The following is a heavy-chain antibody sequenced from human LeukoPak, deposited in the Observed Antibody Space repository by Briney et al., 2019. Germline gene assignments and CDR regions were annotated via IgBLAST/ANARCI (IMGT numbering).Heavy chain of an antibody. CDR1: GGSFSGYY. V-gene: IGHV4-34*01. CDR3: ARASSVLLSYDY. J-gene: IGHJ4*02. D-gene: IGHD2-2*01. Sequence: SETLSLTCAVYGGSFSGYYWSWIRQPPGKGLEWIGEINHSGSTNYNPSLKSRVTISVDTSKNQFSLKLSSATAADTAVYYCARASSVLLSYDYWGQGTLVTVSS. CDR2: INHSGST.